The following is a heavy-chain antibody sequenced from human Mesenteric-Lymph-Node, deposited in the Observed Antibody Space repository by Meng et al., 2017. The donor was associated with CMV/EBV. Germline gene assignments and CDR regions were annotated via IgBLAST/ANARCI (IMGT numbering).Heavy chain of an antibody. J-gene: IGHJ4*02. CDR2: IYWDDDR. Sequence: VGVGWIRQPPGKALEWLAVIYWDDDRRYSPSLKTRLTITKDTSKNQVVLTMTNMDLVDTATYYCAHSPPVITMIRGVFKLLGYFDSWGQGTLVTVSS. CDR1: VG. CDR3: AHSPPVITMIRGVFKLLGYFDS. V-gene: IGHV2-5*02. D-gene: IGHD3-10*01.